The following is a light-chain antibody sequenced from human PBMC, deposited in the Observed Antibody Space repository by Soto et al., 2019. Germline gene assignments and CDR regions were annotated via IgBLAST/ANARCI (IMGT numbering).Light chain of an antibody. J-gene: IGKJ2*02. V-gene: IGKV3-20*01. CDR3: QQYDSSPPGT. CDR2: GAS. CDR1: QTVNNNY. Sequence: EIGLTQSPGTLSLSPGERATLSCRASQTVNNNYLAWYQHRPGQAPRLLFYGASIRAAGIPARFSGSGSGTDFTLTISRLEPEDFAVYYCQQYDSSPPGTFGQGTNLEI.